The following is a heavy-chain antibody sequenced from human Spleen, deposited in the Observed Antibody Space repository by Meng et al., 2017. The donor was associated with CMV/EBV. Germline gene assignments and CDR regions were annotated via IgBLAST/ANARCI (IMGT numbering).Heavy chain of an antibody. J-gene: IGHJ4*02. V-gene: IGHV5-51*01. CDR1: YSVTRYW. CDR2: IYPGDSDT. D-gene: IGHD3-22*01. Sequence: YSVTRYWIGWVRQMPGKGLEWMGIIYPGDSDTRYSPSFQGQVTISADKSISTAYLQWSSLKASDTAMYYCARAHYYDSSGYYSDFGYWGQGTLVTVSS. CDR3: ARAHYYDSSGYYSDFGY.